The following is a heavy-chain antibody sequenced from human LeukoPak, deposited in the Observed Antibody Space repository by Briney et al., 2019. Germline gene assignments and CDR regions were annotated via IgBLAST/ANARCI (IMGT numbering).Heavy chain of an antibody. CDR2: ISDDGSNK. CDR3: AKDNKRYSCDY. D-gene: IGHD5-18*01. J-gene: IGHJ4*02. Sequence: GRSLRLSCAASGFTFRSYGMHWVRQAPGKGLEWVAVISDDGSNKYYADSVKGRSTISRDSSKNTLSLQMNSLRVEDTAVYYCAKDNKRYSCDYWGQGTLVTVSS. V-gene: IGHV3-30*18. CDR1: GFTFRSYG.